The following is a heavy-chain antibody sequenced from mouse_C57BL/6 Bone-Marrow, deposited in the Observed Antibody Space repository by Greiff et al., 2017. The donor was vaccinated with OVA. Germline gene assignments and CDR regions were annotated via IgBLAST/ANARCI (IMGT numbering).Heavy chain of an antibody. CDR1: GYTFTDYN. J-gene: IGHJ1*03. D-gene: IGHD2-3*01. CDR3: ARGDDGYYEWYFDV. CDR2: INPNNGGT. Sequence: VQLKESGPELVKPGASVKMSRKASGYTFTDYNMHWVKQSHGKSLEWIGYINPNNGGTSYNQKFKGKATLTVNKSSSTAYMELRSLTSEDSAVYYCARGDDGYYEWYFDVWGTGTTVTVSS. V-gene: IGHV1-22*01.